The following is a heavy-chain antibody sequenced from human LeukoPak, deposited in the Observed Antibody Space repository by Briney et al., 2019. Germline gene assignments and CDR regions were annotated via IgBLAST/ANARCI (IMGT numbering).Heavy chain of an antibody. CDR2: INSDGSST. D-gene: IGHD1-26*01. CDR3: ARRGASTGAFDY. CDR1: GFTFSSYW. J-gene: IGHJ4*02. Sequence: GGSLRLSCAASGFTFSSYWMHWVRQAPGKGLVWVSRINSDGSSTSYAVSVKGRFTISRDNAKNTLYLQMNSLRAEDTAVYYCARRGASTGAFDYWGQGTLVTVSS. V-gene: IGHV3-74*01.